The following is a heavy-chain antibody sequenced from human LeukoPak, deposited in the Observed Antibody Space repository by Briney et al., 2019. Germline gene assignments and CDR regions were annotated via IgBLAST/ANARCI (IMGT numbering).Heavy chain of an antibody. V-gene: IGHV4-61*02. Sequence: SETLSLTCTVSGGSIRSGSYYWSWIRRPAGKGLEWIGRIYTSGSTNYNPSLKSRVTISVDTSKNQFSLKLSSVTAADTAVYYCARSSSHIDYWGQGTLVTVSS. CDR3: ARSSSHIDY. D-gene: IGHD6-6*01. CDR2: IYTSGST. J-gene: IGHJ4*02. CDR1: GGSIRSGSYY.